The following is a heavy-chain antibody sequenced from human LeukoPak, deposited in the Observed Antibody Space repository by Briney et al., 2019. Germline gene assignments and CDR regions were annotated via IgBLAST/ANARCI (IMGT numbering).Heavy chain of an antibody. D-gene: IGHD6-6*01. CDR3: ARAAARRYYYYMDV. V-gene: IGHV4-4*07. Sequence: SETLSLTCTVSGGSISSYYWSWIRQPAGKGLEWIGRIYTSGSTNYNPSLKNRVTISVDKSKNQFSLKLSSVTAADTAVYYCARAAARRYYYYMDVWGKGTTVTVSS. CDR2: IYTSGST. J-gene: IGHJ6*03. CDR1: GGSISSYY.